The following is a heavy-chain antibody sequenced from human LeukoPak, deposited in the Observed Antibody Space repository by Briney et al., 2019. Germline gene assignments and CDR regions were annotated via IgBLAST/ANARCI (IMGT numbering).Heavy chain of an antibody. Sequence: GGSLRLSCAASGLTFSRYWMRWVRQAPGKGLDGVANIKNDGSEEYYVDSVKGRFTISRDNARNSLFLQMNSLTVEDTAVYYCARAIRGSAVDTGDRWGQGTLVTVSS. J-gene: IGHJ4*02. CDR3: ARAIRGSAVDTGDR. CDR2: IKNDGSEE. V-gene: IGHV3-7*01. D-gene: IGHD3-10*01. CDR1: GLTFSRYW.